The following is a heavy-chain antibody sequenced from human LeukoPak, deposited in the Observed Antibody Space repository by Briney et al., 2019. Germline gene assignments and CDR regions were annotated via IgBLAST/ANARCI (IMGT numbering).Heavy chain of an antibody. CDR1: EFTFSRYW. Sequence: GGSLRLSCAASEFTFSRYWMHWVRQAPGKGLVWVSRVSPDGLTTKYADSVKGRFTISRDNAKNTLYLQMNSLRDEDTAMYYCSRERDSNWFDHWGQGTLVTVSS. CDR3: SRERDSNWFDH. CDR2: VSPDGLTT. J-gene: IGHJ5*02. V-gene: IGHV3-74*03.